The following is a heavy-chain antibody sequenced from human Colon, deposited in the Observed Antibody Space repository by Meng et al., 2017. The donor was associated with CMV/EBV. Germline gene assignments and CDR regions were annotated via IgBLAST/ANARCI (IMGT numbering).Heavy chain of an antibody. Sequence: QVQLVQSGAEAKRPGASVKISCKASGYTFTSYEITWVRQAPGQGLEWMGYMNPYNGNTGYVQKFQGRVTMTRDTSISTAYMELSSLRSDDTAVYYCTRGQFFSDYWGQGTLVTVSS. CDR2: MNPYNGNT. CDR1: GYTFTSYE. CDR3: TRGQFFSDY. D-gene: IGHD6-19*01. J-gene: IGHJ4*02. V-gene: IGHV1-8*01.